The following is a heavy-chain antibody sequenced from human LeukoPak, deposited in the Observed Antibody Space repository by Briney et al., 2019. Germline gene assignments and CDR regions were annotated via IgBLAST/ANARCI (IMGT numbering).Heavy chain of an antibody. CDR2: IWYDGSNK. CDR1: GFTFSSYG. Sequence: PGGSLRLSCAASGFTFSSYGMHWVRQAPGKGLEWVAVIWYDGSNKYYADSVKGRFTISRDNSKNTLYLQMSSLRAEDTAVYYCVKCREGYNVLDYWGQGTLVTVSS. J-gene: IGHJ4*02. CDR3: VKCREGYNVLDY. V-gene: IGHV3-30*02. D-gene: IGHD5-24*01.